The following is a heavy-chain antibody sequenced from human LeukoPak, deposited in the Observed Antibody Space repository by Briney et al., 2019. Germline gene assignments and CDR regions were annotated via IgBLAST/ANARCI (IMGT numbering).Heavy chain of an antibody. Sequence: GGSLRLSCAASGFTFSSYSMNWVRQAPGKGLEWVSSISSSSSYIYYADSVKGRFTISRDNAKNSLYLQMNSLRAEDTAAYYCARDSTSTVGSSDYWGQGTLVTVSS. CDR2: ISSSSSYI. CDR1: GFTFSSYS. J-gene: IGHJ4*02. V-gene: IGHV3-21*01. CDR3: ARDSTSTVGSSDY. D-gene: IGHD1-26*01.